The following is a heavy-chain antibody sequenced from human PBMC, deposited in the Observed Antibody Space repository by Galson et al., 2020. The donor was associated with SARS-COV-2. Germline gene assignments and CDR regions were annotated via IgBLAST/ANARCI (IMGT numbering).Heavy chain of an antibody. CDR1: GDSVSNNSVT. V-gene: IGHV6-1*01. D-gene: IGHD2-15*01. CDR3: TRDCVYCSGPRRLDP. Sequence: SQTLSLTCAISGDSVSNNSVTWNWIRQTPSRGLEWLGRTYYRSTWYNDYALSVKSRITINPDTSKNQFSLQLNSVTPEDTAVYYCTRDCVYCSGPRRLDPWGQGTLVTVSS. CDR2: TYYRSTWYN. J-gene: IGHJ5*02.